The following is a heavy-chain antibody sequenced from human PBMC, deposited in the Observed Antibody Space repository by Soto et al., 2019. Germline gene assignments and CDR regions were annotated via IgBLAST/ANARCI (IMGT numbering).Heavy chain of an antibody. CDR2: ISGSGGST. V-gene: IGHV3-23*01. Sequence: GGSLRLSCAASGFTFSSYAMSWVRQAPGKGLEWVSAISGSGGSTYYADSVKGRFTISRDNSKNTLYLQMNSLSAEDTDVYYCAKGSVGYGDYPYYYYYYYMDVWGKGTTVTVSS. CDR1: GFTFSSYA. D-gene: IGHD4-17*01. CDR3: AKGSVGYGDYPYYYYYYYMDV. J-gene: IGHJ6*03.